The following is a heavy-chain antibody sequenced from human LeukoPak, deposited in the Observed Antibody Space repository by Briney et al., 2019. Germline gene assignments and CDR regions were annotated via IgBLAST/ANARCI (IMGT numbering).Heavy chain of an antibody. D-gene: IGHD3-22*01. CDR2: INPKSGGT. Sequence: ASVKVSRKASGYTFTGQYMHWVRQAPGQGLEWMGWINPKSGGTNYALKFQGRVTMTRDTSISTAYMELSRLRSDDTAVYYCARDLGIYDTSGYYYINWFDPWGQGTLVTVSS. J-gene: IGHJ5*02. V-gene: IGHV1-2*02. CDR1: GYTFTGQY. CDR3: ARDLGIYDTSGYYYINWFDP.